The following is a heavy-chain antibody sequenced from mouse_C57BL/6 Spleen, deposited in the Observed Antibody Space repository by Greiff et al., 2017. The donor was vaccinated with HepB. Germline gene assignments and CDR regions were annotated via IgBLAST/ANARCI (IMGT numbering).Heavy chain of an antibody. CDR2: INPNNGGT. Sequence: EVQLQESGPELVKPGASVKIPCKASGYTFTDYNMDWVKQSHGKSLEWIGDINPNNGGTIYNQKFKGKATLTVDKSSSTAYMELRSLTSEDTAVYYCAVYGYDFYAMDYWGQGTSVTVSS. CDR1: GYTFTDYN. J-gene: IGHJ4*01. V-gene: IGHV1-18*01. D-gene: IGHD2-2*01. CDR3: AVYGYDFYAMDY.